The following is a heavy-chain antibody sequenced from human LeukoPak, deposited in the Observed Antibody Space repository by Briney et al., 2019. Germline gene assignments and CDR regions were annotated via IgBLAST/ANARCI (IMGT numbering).Heavy chain of an antibody. D-gene: IGHD2/OR15-2a*01. J-gene: IGHJ3*02. CDR1: GGSISSYY. Sequence: KPSETLSLTCTVSGGSISSYYWRWIRQPPGKGLEWIGYIYYSGSTNYNPSLKSRVTISVDTSKSQFSLKLSSVTAADTAVYYCARDSTFDIWGQGTMVTVSS. V-gene: IGHV4-59*01. CDR3: ARDSTFDI. CDR2: IYYSGST.